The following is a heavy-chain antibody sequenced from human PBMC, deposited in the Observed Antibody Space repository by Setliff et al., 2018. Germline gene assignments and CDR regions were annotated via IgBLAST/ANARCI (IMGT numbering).Heavy chain of an antibody. Sequence: PGESLKISCKESRDSFTNYWIIWVRQVPGKGQEWMGMIFPADADTRYNPSFKGQVTMPLDRSITTAYLQWDSLKASDTAIYYCAQKHQRASWAFDPWGRGTLVTVSS. CDR3: AQKHQRASWAFDP. V-gene: IGHV5-51*01. J-gene: IGHJ5*02. CDR1: RDSFTNYW. CDR2: IFPADADT. D-gene: IGHD2-2*01.